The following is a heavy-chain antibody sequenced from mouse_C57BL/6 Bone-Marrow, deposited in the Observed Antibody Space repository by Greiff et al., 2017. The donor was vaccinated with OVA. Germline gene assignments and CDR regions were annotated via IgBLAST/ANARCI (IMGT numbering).Heavy chain of an antibody. J-gene: IGHJ2*01. V-gene: IGHV1-4*01. CDR3: ARLGGGLFYFDY. D-gene: IGHD4-1*01. Sequence: VQLQQSGAELVRPGASVKMSCKASGYTFTSYTMHWVKQRPGQGLEWIGYINPSSGYTKYNQKFKDKATLTADKSSSTAYMQLSSLTSEDSAVYYCARLGGGLFYFDYWGQGTTLTVSS. CDR1: GYTFTSYT. CDR2: INPSSGYT.